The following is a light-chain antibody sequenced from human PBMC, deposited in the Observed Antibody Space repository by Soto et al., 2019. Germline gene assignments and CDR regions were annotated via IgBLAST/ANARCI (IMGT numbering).Light chain of an antibody. CDR3: KSYAGSNTYV. CDR2: EVV. V-gene: IGLV2-8*01. Sequence: QSALTQPPSASGSPGQSVTISCTGTKNDIGVYDFVSWYQHHPGKAPRLIIYEVVQRPSGVPDRFSGSKSGNTASLTVSGLQAADEADYFCKSYAGSNTYVFGSGXKXTVL. CDR1: KNDIGVYDF. J-gene: IGLJ1*01.